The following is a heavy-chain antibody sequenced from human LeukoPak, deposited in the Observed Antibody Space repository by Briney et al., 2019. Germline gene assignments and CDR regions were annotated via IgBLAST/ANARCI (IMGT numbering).Heavy chain of an antibody. CDR2: INSDGSST. CDR1: GFTFSSYW. D-gene: IGHD6-13*01. J-gene: IGHJ4*02. V-gene: IGHV3-74*01. CDR3: ARGGGYSSSWYQT. Sequence: GGSLRLSCAASGFTFSSYWMHWVRQAPGKGLVWVSRINSDGSSTSYADSVKGRFTFSRDNAKNTLYLQMNSLRAEDTAVYYCARGGGYSSSWYQTWGQGTLVTVSS.